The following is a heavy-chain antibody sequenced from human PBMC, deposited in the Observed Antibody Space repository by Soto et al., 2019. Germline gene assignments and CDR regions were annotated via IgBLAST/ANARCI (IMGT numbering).Heavy chain of an antibody. CDR1: GGSISSYY. J-gene: IGHJ6*02. V-gene: IGHV4-59*01. CDR3: AREEGGGYYYGMDV. CDR2: IYYSGRT. Sequence: QVQLQESGPGLVKPSETLSLTCTVSGGSISSYYWSWIRQPPGKGLEWIGYIYYSGRTNYHPSLKSRVTISVDTSKNQFSLKLSSVTAADTAVYYCAREEGGGYYYGMDVWGQGTTVTVSS. D-gene: IGHD3-16*01.